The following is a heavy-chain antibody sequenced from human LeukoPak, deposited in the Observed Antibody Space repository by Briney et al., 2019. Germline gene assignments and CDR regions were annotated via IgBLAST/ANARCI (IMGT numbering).Heavy chain of an antibody. V-gene: IGHV1-46*01. Sequence: ASVKVSCKASGYTSGYTFSSNTFNWVRQAPGQGPEWMGVISPSGGSTTYAQKFQGRVTLTRDMSTSTDYLELSSLRSEDTAVYYCARDNSVRDEAWWFNPWGQGTLVTVSS. CDR2: ISPSGGST. J-gene: IGHJ5*02. CDR1: GYTSGYTFSSNT. D-gene: IGHD5-24*01. CDR3: ARDNSVRDEAWWFNP.